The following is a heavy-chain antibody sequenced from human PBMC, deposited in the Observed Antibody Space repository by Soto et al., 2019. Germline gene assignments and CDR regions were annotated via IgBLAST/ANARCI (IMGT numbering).Heavy chain of an antibody. V-gene: IGHV4-59*01. CDR2: ISYSGST. D-gene: IGHD3-22*01. J-gene: IGHJ6*02. Sequence: QVQLQESGPGLVKPSETLSLTCTVSGGSISSYYWSWIRQPPGKGLEWIGYISYSGSTNYNPSLKRRVTISLDTSKNQFSLKLSSVTAADTAVYYCAREGYSSGYYYYYGMDVWGQGTTVTVSS. CDR3: AREGYSSGYYYYYGMDV. CDR1: GGSISSYY.